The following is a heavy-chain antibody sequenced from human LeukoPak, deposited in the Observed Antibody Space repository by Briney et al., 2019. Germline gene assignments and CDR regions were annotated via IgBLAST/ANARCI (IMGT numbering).Heavy chain of an antibody. D-gene: IGHD2-2*01. CDR3: ARDIVVPAAMMTDWFDP. CDR1: GYTFTCYY. V-gene: IGHV1-2*02. Sequence: GASVKVSCKASGYTFTCYYMHWVRQAPGQGLEWMGWINPNSGGTNYAQKFQGRVTMTRGTSISPAYMELSRLRSDDTAVYYCARDIVVPAAMMTDWFDPWGQGTLVTVSS. J-gene: IGHJ5*02. CDR2: INPNSGGT.